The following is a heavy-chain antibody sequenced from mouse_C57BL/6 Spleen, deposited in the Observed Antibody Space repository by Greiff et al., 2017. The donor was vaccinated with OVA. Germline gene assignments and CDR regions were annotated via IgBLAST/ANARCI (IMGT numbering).Heavy chain of an antibody. CDR1: GYTFTDYY. V-gene: IGHV1-19*01. J-gene: IGHJ4*01. Sequence: VQLQQSGPVLVKPGASVKMSCKASGYTFTDYYMNWVKQSHGKSLEWIGVINPYNGGTSYNQKFKGKATLTVDKSSSTAYMELNSLTSEDSAVYYCARRNTTVVGGDYAMDYWGQGTSVTVSS. CDR2: INPYNGGT. CDR3: ARRNTTVVGGDYAMDY. D-gene: IGHD1-1*01.